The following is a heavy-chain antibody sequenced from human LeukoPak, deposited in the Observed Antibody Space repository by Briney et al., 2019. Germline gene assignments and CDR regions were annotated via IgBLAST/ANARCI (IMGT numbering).Heavy chain of an antibody. Sequence: GESLKISCKGSGYSFTSYWIGWVRQMPGKGPEWMGIIYPGDSDTRYSPSFQGQVTISADKSISTAYLQWSSLKASDTAMYYCARHSNYYDSSGYYYYTDYWGQGTLVTVSS. D-gene: IGHD3-22*01. CDR3: ARHSNYYDSSGYYYYTDY. J-gene: IGHJ4*02. CDR1: GYSFTSYW. CDR2: IYPGDSDT. V-gene: IGHV5-51*01.